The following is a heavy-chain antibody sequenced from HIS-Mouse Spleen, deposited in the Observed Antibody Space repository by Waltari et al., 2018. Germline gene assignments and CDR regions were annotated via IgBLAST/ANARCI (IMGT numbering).Heavy chain of an antibody. CDR2: IYYSGST. J-gene: IGHJ2*01. Sequence: QVQLQESGPGLVKPSETLSLTCTVSGGSISSYYWSWIRQPPGKGLEWIGYIYYSGSTNYNPSLKSRVTISVDTSKNQFSLKLSSVTAADTAVYYCARHSKDSSGYYPYWYFDLWGRGTLVTVSS. CDR1: GGSISSYY. V-gene: IGHV4-59*08. CDR3: ARHSKDSSGYYPYWYFDL. D-gene: IGHD3-22*01.